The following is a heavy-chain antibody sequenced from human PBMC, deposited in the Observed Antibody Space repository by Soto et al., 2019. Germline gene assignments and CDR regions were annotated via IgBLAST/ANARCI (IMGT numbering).Heavy chain of an antibody. V-gene: IGHV4-4*07. CDR2: IYTSGRT. CDR3: ARGGMGPTTYFDY. CDR1: GGSTSGYY. Sequence: LSLTFTVSGGSTSGYYWSWIRQPAGKGLEWIGRIYTSGRTNYNTSLKSRVTMSVDTSKNQFSLKLSSVTAADTAVYYCARGGMGPTTYFDYWGLGTQVTVSS. D-gene: IGHD1-26*01. J-gene: IGHJ4*01.